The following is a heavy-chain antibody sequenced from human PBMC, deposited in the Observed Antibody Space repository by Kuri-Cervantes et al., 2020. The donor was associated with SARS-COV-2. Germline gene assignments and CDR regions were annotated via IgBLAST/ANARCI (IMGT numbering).Heavy chain of an antibody. CDR2: ISGSGGST. D-gene: IGHD2-2*01. V-gene: IGHV3-23*01. CDR1: GFTFSDYY. Sequence: GESLKISCAASGFTFSDYYMSWIRQAPGKGLEWVSYISGSGGSTYYADSVKGRFTISRDNSKNTLYLQMNSLRAEDTAVYYCAKDSPEIVVVPAAPLYFDLWGRGTLVTVSS. CDR3: AKDSPEIVVVPAAPLYFDL. J-gene: IGHJ2*01.